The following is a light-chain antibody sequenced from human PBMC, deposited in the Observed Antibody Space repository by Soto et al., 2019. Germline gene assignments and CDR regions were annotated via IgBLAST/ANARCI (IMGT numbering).Light chain of an antibody. Sequence: EIVLTQSPATLSLSPGERATLSCRASQSVGNSFAWYQQQPGQAPRLLIYDASKRATGIPARFSGSGSGTDFTLTISSLEPEDFAVYSCQQRRNWPLTFGGGTKVEIK. J-gene: IGKJ4*01. CDR1: QSVGNS. CDR3: QQRRNWPLT. V-gene: IGKV3-11*01. CDR2: DAS.